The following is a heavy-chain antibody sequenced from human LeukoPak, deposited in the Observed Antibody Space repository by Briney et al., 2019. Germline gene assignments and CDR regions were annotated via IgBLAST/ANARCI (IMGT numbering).Heavy chain of an antibody. CDR2: ISSSGST. V-gene: IGHV4-61*02. Sequence: PSETPSLTCTVSGDPISSGDYYWSWIRQPAGKGLEWIGRISSSGSTNYNPSLKSRVTISVDTSKNQFSLKLSSVTAADTAVYFCARGPYSYDSSGAFDIWGQGTMVTVSS. J-gene: IGHJ3*02. D-gene: IGHD3-22*01. CDR3: ARGPYSYDSSGAFDI. CDR1: GDPISSGDYY.